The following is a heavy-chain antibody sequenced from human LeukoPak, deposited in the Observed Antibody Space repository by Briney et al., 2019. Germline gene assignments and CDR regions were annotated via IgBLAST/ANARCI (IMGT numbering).Heavy chain of an antibody. V-gene: IGHV4-4*07. CDR3: ARGYFDWLGYYFDY. J-gene: IGHJ4*02. D-gene: IGHD3-9*01. CDR1: GGSISSYY. CDR2: IYTSGST. Sequence: SETLSLTCTVSGGSISSYYWSWIRQPAGKGLEWIGRIYTSGSTNYDPSLKSRVTMSVDTSKNQFSLKLSSVTAADTAVYYCARGYFDWLGYYFDYWGQGTLVTVSS.